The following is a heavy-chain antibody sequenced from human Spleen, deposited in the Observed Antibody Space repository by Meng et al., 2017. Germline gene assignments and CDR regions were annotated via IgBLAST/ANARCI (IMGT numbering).Heavy chain of an antibody. J-gene: IGHJ3*02. CDR2: IDPKNGDT. Sequence: ASVKVSCKPSGYNFPDYYIHWVRRAPGQGLEWMGRIDPKNGDTHYAQKFQGRVTMTGDTSISTAYMDLSGLRSDDTAVYYCARDRLVRGVMDAFDIWGQGTMVTVSS. V-gene: IGHV1-2*06. D-gene: IGHD3-10*01. CDR1: GYNFPDYY. CDR3: ARDRLVRGVMDAFDI.